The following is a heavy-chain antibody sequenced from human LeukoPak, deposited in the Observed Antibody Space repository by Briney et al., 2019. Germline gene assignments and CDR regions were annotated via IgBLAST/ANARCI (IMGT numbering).Heavy chain of an antibody. CDR2: ISGSGGST. Sequence: GGSLRLSCAASGFTFSSYAMNWVRQAPGKGLEWVSAISGSGGSTYYADSVKGRFTISRDNSKNTLYLQMNSLRAEDTAVYYCASHYDILTGYLNWGQGTLVTVSS. CDR3: ASHYDILTGYLN. CDR1: GFTFSSYA. V-gene: IGHV3-23*01. J-gene: IGHJ4*02. D-gene: IGHD3-9*01.